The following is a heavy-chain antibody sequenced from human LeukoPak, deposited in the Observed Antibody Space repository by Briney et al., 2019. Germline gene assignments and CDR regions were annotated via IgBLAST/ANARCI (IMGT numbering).Heavy chain of an antibody. V-gene: IGHV4-39*01. CDR2: IYYSGST. CDR3: ARHPPYYFDY. Sequence: PSETLSLTCTVSGGFISSSSYYWGWIRQPPGKGLEWIGSIYYSGSTYYNPSLKSRVTISVDTSKNQFSLKLSSVTAADTAVYYCARHPPYYFDYWGQGTLVTVSS. J-gene: IGHJ4*02. CDR1: GGFISSSSYY.